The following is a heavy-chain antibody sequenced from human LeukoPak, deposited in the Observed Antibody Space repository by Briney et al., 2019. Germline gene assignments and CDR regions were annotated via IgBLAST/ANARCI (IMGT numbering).Heavy chain of an antibody. CDR1: GGSFSGYY. V-gene: IGHV4-34*01. J-gene: IGHJ4*02. CDR2: INHSGST. Sequence: SETLSLTCAVYGGSFSGYYWSWIRQPPGKGLEWSGEINHSGSTNYNPSLKSRVTISVDTSKNQFSLKLSSVTAADTALYYCARGLGSTSQSYYFDYWGQGTLVTVSS. CDR3: ARGLGSTSQSYYFDY. D-gene: IGHD2-2*01.